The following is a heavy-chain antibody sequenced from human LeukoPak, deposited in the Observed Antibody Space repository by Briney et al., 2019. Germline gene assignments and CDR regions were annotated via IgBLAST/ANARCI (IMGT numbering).Heavy chain of an antibody. D-gene: IGHD3-9*01. V-gene: IGHV4-39*07. CDR1: GGSISSSSYY. CDR3: ARDVLGRYFDWAIGVEYNWFDP. J-gene: IGHJ5*02. Sequence: SETLSLTCTVSGGSISSSSYYWGWIRQPPGKGLEWIGSIYYSGSTYYNPSLKSRVTISVDTSKNQFSLKLSSVTAADTAVYYCARDVLGRYFDWAIGVEYNWFDPWGQGTLVTVSS. CDR2: IYYSGST.